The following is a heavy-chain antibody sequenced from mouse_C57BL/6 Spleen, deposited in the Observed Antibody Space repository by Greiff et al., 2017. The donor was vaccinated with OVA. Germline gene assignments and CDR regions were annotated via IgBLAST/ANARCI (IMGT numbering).Heavy chain of an antibody. V-gene: IGHV1-82*01. CDR2: IYPGDGDT. CDR1: GYAFSSSW. CDR3: ARSGDYPFAY. D-gene: IGHD2-4*01. J-gene: IGHJ3*01. Sequence: VQLQQSGPELVKPGASVKLSCKASGYAFSSSWMNWVKQRPGKGLEWIGRIYPGDGDTNYNGKFKGKATLTADKSSSTAYMKLSSLTSEDSAVYFCARSGDYPFAYWGQGTLVTVSA.